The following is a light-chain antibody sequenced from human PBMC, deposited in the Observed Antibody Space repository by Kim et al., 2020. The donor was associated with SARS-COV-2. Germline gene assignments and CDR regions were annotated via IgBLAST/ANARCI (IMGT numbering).Light chain of an antibody. Sequence: SSELTQDPAVSVALGQTVRITCQGDSLRSYYASWYQQKPGQAPVLVIYGKNNRLSGIPDRFSGSSSGNTASLTITGAQAEDEADYYCNSRDSSGNHWVFGGGTQLTVL. CDR1: SLRSYY. CDR2: GKN. V-gene: IGLV3-19*01. CDR3: NSRDSSGNHWV. J-gene: IGLJ3*02.